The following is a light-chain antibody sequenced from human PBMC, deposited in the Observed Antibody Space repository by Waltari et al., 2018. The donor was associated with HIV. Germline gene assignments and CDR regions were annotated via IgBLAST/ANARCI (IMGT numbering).Light chain of an antibody. V-gene: IGLV1-44*01. CDR1: RSNIGSNT. J-gene: IGLJ3*02. CDR3: TTWDDRLNALV. CDR2: SNN. Sequence: PHSASGTPGQTVTISCSGSRSNIGSNTVNWYQHLPGTAPKLLIYSNNVRPSGVPDRFSGFKSGTSASLAISGLQSQDEADYYCTTWDDRLNALVSGGGTEVTVL.